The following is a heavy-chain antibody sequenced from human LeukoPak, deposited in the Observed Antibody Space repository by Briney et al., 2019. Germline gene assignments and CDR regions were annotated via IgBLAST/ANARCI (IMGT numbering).Heavy chain of an antibody. Sequence: SETLSLTCTVSGVSITDYYWSWIRQPPGKGLEWIAYIFHTGDTRYNPFLKSRIIISLDTSKNQFSLKLTSVTAADTAVYYCARHPLRGGFDFWGQGALVTVSS. V-gene: IGHV4-59*08. CDR1: GVSITDYY. CDR2: IFHTGDT. J-gene: IGHJ4*02. CDR3: ARHPLRGGFDF.